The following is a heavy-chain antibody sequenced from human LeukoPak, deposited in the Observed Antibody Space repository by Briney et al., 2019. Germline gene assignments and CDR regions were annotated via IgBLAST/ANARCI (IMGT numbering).Heavy chain of an antibody. CDR2: IKSKTDAATT. D-gene: IGHD2-8*01. CDR1: GFTFSSYA. CDR3: VRELPNGGGY. V-gene: IGHV3-15*01. Sequence: GGSLRLSCAASGFTFSSYAMHWVRQAPGKGLEWVGRIKSKTDAATTDYAAPVKGRFTISRDDSKNTLFLQMNSLKTEDTAVYYCVRELPNGGGYWGQGTLLTVSS. J-gene: IGHJ4*02.